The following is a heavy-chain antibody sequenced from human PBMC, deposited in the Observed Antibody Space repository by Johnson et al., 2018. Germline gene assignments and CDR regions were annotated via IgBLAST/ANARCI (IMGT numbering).Heavy chain of an antibody. CDR1: GGSISSSSYY. CDR2: IYYSGST. Sequence: QVQLQESGPGLVKPSETXSLTCTVSGGSISSSSYYWGWIRQPPGKGMEWIGSIYYSGSTYYTPSLKSRVTISVDTSTNQFSLKLSSVTAADTAVYYCARGTDYYYYYIDGWGKGTTVTVSS. V-gene: IGHV4-39*07. CDR3: ARGTDYYYYYIDG. J-gene: IGHJ6*03.